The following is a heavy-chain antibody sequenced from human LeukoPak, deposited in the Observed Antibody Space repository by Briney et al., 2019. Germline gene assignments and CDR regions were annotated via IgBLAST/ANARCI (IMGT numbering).Heavy chain of an antibody. CDR1: DYSISTGYY. J-gene: IGHJ6*03. CDR2: VYHSGST. V-gene: IGHV4-38-2*02. CDR3: ARGVDTAMVASYYYYYYMDV. Sequence: SETLSLTCSVSDYSISTGYYWGWIRQPPGKGLEWIGAVYHSGSTDYNPSLKSRVTISVDTSKNQFSLKLSSVTAADTAVYYCARGVDTAMVASYYYYYYMDVWGKGTTVTVSS. D-gene: IGHD5-18*01.